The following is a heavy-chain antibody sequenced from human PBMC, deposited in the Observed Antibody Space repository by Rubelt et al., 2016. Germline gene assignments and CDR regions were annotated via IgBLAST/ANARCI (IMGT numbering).Heavy chain of an antibody. Sequence: AMHWVRQAPGQRLEWMGWINAGNGNTKNSQKFQGRVTITRDTSASTAYMELSSLRAEDTAVYYCARGRGYSGSQRRGGFQHWGQGTLVTVSS. CDR3: ARGRGYSGSQRRGGFQH. V-gene: IGHV1-3*01. CDR2: INAGNGNT. CDR1: A. D-gene: IGHD1-26*01. J-gene: IGHJ1*01.